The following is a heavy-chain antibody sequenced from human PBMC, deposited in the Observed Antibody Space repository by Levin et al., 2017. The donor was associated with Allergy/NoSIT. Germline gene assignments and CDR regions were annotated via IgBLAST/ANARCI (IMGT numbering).Heavy chain of an antibody. CDR3: ARVCVRDCSFPDS. Sequence: GGSLRLSCAASGFTFSNYAMSWVRQAPGKGLEWVSAISAGGGSTYYADSVKGRFTISRDNSKNTLSLQLNSLRAEDSAVYYCARVCVRDCSFPDSWGQGPLVTVSS. CDR2: ISAGGGST. J-gene: IGHJ5*01. D-gene: IGHD2-21*02. CDR1: GFTFSNYA. V-gene: IGHV3-23*01.